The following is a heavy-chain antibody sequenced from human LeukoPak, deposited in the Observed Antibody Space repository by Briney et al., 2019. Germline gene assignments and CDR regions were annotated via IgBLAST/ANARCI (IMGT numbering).Heavy chain of an antibody. D-gene: IGHD3-22*01. CDR3: ARPPPTYYYDSRGYWD. Sequence: SVKVSCKASGGTFSSYAISWVRQAPGQGLEWMGGIIPIFGTANYAQKFQGRVTITADESTSTAYMELSSLRSEDTAVYYCARPPPTYYYDSRGYWDWGQGTLVTVSS. V-gene: IGHV1-69*13. CDR2: IIPIFGTA. J-gene: IGHJ4*02. CDR1: GGTFSSYA.